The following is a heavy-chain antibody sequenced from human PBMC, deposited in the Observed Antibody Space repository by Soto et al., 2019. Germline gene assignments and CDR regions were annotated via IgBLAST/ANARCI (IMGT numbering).Heavy chain of an antibody. D-gene: IGHD1-7*01. CDR1: GGSISSSSYY. J-gene: IGHJ4*02. V-gene: IGHV4-39*01. Sequence: SETLSLTCTVSGGSISSSSYYWGWIRQPPGKGLEWIGSIYYSGCTYYNPSLKSRVTISVDTSKNQFSLKLSSVTAADTAVCYCGTWNYGGFDYWGQGTLVTVSS. CDR3: GTWNYGGFDY. CDR2: IYYSGCT.